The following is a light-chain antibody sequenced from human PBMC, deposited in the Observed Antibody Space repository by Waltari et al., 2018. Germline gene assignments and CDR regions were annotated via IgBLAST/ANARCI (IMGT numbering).Light chain of an antibody. CDR3: CSYAGPNLPVL. J-gene: IGLJ2*01. CDR2: EVT. Sequence: ALSQPASVSGSPGQSITISCSGTSSDIGAYNFVSWYQQHPGKAPKIVIYEVTERPSGVSNRFSGSKSGNTASLTISGLQAEDEADYYCCSYAGPNLPVLFGGGTRLNVL. CDR1: SSDIGAYNF. V-gene: IGLV2-23*02.